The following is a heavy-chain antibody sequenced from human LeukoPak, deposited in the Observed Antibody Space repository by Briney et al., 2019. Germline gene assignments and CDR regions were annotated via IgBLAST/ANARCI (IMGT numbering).Heavy chain of an antibody. CDR3: AKSFCYFDSSGPVGEYFEY. CDR2: ITYDRSNK. CDR1: GFTFSSYG. J-gene: IGHJ4*02. V-gene: IGHV3-30*18. D-gene: IGHD3-22*01. Sequence: AGSLRLSCAASGFTFSSYGMYWLGQAPGRGGEEGAVITYDRSNKYYAHSVKGRVTISRDNSKNPLSLQMNTLTAEDTAVYYCAKSFCYFDSSGPVGEYFEYSGAGTLVAVSS.